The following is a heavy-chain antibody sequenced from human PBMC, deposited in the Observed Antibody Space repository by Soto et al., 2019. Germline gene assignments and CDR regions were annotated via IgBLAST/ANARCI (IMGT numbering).Heavy chain of an antibody. CDR3: ARVPYSSGWYAPYYYYGMDV. CDR2: IYYSGST. J-gene: IGHJ6*02. Sequence: SETLSLTCTVSGGSISSGGYYWSWIRQPPGKGLEWIGYIYYSGSTYYNPSLKSRVTISVDTSKNQFSLKLSSVTAADTAVYYCARVPYSSGWYAPYYYYGMDVWGQGTTVTVSS. CDR1: GGSISSGGYY. D-gene: IGHD6-19*01. V-gene: IGHV4-30-4*01.